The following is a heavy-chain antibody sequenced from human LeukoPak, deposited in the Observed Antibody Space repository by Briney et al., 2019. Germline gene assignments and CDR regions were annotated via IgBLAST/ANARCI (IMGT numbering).Heavy chain of an antibody. CDR2: ISYSGENE. CDR3: ARPRSGGTWFFDY. J-gene: IGHJ4*02. V-gene: IGHV3-30*03. CDR1: GFTFENYG. Sequence: PGRSLRLSCAASGFTFENYGMYWVRQAPGKGLEWVAVISYSGENEYYADSVKGRFTISRDNSKTTLYLQMNGLRTEDTAVYHCARPRSGGTWFFDYWGQGTLVTVSS. D-gene: IGHD2-15*01.